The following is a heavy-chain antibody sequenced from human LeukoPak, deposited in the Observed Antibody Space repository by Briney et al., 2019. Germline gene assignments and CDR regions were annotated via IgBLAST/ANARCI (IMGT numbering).Heavy chain of an antibody. CDR2: ISGSGGST. D-gene: IGHD6-19*01. CDR3: AKDPLDSIAVAGTAAFDI. J-gene: IGHJ3*02. CDR1: GFTFSSYA. V-gene: IGHV3-23*01. Sequence: PGGSLRLSCAASGFTFSSYAMSWVRQAPGKGLEWVSAISGSGGSTYYADSVKGRFTISRDNSKNTLYLPMNSLRAEDTAVYSCAKDPLDSIAVAGTAAFDIWGQGTMVTVSS.